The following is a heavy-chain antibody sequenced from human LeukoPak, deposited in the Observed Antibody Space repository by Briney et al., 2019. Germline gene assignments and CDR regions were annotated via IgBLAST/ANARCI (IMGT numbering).Heavy chain of an antibody. J-gene: IGHJ5*02. V-gene: IGHV4-34*01. CDR2: INHSGVT. D-gene: IGHD3-10*01. Sequence: SETLSLTCAVYGGSFSGYYWSWIHQPPGKGLEWIGEINHSGVTNYNPSLKSRVTISLDTSENQFSVKLSSVTAADTAVYYCARWYGSGSPNPRRDWFDPWGQGTLVTVSS. CDR3: ARWYGSGSPNPRRDWFDP. CDR1: GGSFSGYY.